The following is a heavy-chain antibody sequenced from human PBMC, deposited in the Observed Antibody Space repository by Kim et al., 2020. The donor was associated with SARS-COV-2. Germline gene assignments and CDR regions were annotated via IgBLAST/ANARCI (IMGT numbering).Heavy chain of an antibody. D-gene: IGHD2-2*02. V-gene: IGHV4-34*01. Sequence: SETLSLTCAVYGGSFSGYYWSWIRQPPGKGLEWIGEINHSGSTNYNPSLKSRVTISVDTSKNQFSLKLSSVTAADTAVYYCAIPYCSSTGCYNRYYYIDV. CDR3: AIPYCSSTGCYNRYYYIDV. J-gene: IGHJ6*03. CDR2: INHSGST. CDR1: GGSFSGYY.